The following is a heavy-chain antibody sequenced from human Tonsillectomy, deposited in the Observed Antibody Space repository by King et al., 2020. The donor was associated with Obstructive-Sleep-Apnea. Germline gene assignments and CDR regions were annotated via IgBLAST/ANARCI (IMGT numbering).Heavy chain of an antibody. D-gene: IGHD3-3*01. Sequence: VQLVESGGGLVQPGGSLRHSCAASEFTFSSYSMHWVRQAPGKGLAYVSGISNNWGSTYYANSVKGRFTISSDNSKNTLYLQMGSLRTEDMAVYYCARGAGFFFEYWGQGTLVTVSS. V-gene: IGHV3-64*01. CDR1: EFTFSSYS. CDR2: ISNNWGST. J-gene: IGHJ4*02. CDR3: ARGAGFFFEY.